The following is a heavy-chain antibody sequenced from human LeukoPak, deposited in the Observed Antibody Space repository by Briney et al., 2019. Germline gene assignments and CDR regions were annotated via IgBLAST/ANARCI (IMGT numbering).Heavy chain of an antibody. CDR1: GGSFSGYY. Sequence: SETLSLTCAVYGGSFSGYYWSWIRQPPGKGLEWIGEINHSGSTNYNPSLKSRVTISVDTSKNQFSLKLSSVTAADTAVYYRARGLVTMGRGVIITLNFDYWGQGTLVTVSS. V-gene: IGHV4-34*01. D-gene: IGHD3-10*01. CDR2: INHSGST. J-gene: IGHJ4*02. CDR3: ARGLVTMGRGVIITLNFDY.